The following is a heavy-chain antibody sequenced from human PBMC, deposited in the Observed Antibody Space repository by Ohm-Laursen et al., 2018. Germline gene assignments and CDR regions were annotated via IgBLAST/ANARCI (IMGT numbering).Heavy chain of an antibody. D-gene: IGHD2/OR15-2a*01. J-gene: IGHJ5*02. CDR2: IYTSGST. CDR1: GDSISSYY. CDR3: TRYSNQVNWFDP. Sequence: SETLSLTCTVSGDSISSYYWSWIRQPAGEGLEWIGRIYTSGSTNYNPSLKSRVTMSVDTSKNQFSLKLSSVTAADTAVYYCTRYSNQVNWFDPWGQGTLVTVSS. V-gene: IGHV4-4*07.